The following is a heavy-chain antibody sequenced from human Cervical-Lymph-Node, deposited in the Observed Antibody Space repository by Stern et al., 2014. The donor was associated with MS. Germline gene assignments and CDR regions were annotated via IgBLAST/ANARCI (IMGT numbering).Heavy chain of an antibody. Sequence: VTLKESGPTLVKPTQSLTLTCTFSGFSFTTSGVGVGWIRQPPGKALEWLAVIYWDDDHYYSPSLKRRLTIIKDTSENQVVLTMTNMDPADTATYFCVHSSGTVFGVISDYAFGVWGKGAMVTVSS. V-gene: IGHV2-5*02. CDR2: IYWDDDH. J-gene: IGHJ3*01. CDR1: GFSFTTSGVG. D-gene: IGHD3-3*01. CDR3: VHSSGTVFGVISDYAFGV.